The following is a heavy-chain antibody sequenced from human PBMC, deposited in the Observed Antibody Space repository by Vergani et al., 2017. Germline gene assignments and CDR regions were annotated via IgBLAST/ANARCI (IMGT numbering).Heavy chain of an antibody. CDR2: IWYDGSNK. Sequence: QVQLVESGGGVVQPGRSLRLSCAASGFTFSGYGMHWVRQAPGKGLEWVAVIWYDGSNKYYADSVKGRFTISRDNSKNRLYLQMDSLRVEDTAVYYCARGKGDCSGGSCGHHDFDYWGQGTLVTVSS. CDR1: GFTFSGYG. J-gene: IGHJ4*02. V-gene: IGHV3-33*01. CDR3: ARGKGDCSGGSCGHHDFDY. D-gene: IGHD2-15*01.